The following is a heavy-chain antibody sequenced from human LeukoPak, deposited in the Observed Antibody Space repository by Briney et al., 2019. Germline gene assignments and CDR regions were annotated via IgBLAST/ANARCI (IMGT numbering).Heavy chain of an antibody. J-gene: IGHJ3*02. V-gene: IGHV3-23*01. Sequence: GGSLRLSCAASGFIFSNYGMNWVRHAPGTGLDWVSSIRGSGSSTYYAESVKGWVTISRDNSQNTLYLQMNSLRAEDTAIYYCAKDLPYYYDSSGSGDAFDIWGRGTMVTVST. CDR2: IRGSGSST. D-gene: IGHD3-22*01. CDR1: GFIFSNYG. CDR3: AKDLPYYYDSSGSGDAFDI.